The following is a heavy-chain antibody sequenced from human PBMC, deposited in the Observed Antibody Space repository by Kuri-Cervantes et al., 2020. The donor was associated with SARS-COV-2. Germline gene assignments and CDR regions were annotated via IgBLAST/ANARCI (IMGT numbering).Heavy chain of an antibody. CDR3: ARAPGRYCSSTSCARGAFDI. CDR1: GYTFTSYA. Sequence: ASVKVSCKASGYTFTSYAMHWVRQAPGQRLEWMGWMNPNSGNTGYAQKFQGRVTMTRNTSVSTAYMELSSLRSEDTAVYYCARAPGRYCSSTSCARGAFDIWGQGTMVTVSS. J-gene: IGHJ3*02. D-gene: IGHD2-2*01. V-gene: IGHV1-8*02. CDR2: MNPNSGNT.